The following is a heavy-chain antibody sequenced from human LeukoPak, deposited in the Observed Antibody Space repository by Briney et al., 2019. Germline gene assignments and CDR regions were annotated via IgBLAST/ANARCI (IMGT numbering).Heavy chain of an antibody. V-gene: IGHV3-23*01. J-gene: IGHJ4*02. Sequence: PGGSLRLSCTASEFTFTNFAMSWVRQSPGKGLEWVSSIGGGGDPTDYADSVKGRFTISRDNPKNMVYLQMNSPGVEDTAVYYCAKDLSRVGATRFDSWGQGVLVTVS. D-gene: IGHD1-26*01. CDR3: AKDLSRVGATRFDS. CDR2: IGGGGDPT. CDR1: EFTFTNFA.